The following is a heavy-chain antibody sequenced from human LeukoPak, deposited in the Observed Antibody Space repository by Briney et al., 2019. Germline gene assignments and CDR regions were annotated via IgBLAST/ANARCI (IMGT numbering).Heavy chain of an antibody. CDR2: ISAYNGNT. CDR1: GYTFTSYG. D-gene: IGHD4-17*01. Sequence: ASVKVSCKASGYTFTSYGISWVRQAPGQGLEWMGWISAYNGNTNYAQKLRGRVTMTTDTSTSTAYMELRSLRSDDTAVYYCARDRGYGDYVDLFDYWGQGTLVTVSS. CDR3: ARDRGYGDYVDLFDY. J-gene: IGHJ4*02. V-gene: IGHV1-18*01.